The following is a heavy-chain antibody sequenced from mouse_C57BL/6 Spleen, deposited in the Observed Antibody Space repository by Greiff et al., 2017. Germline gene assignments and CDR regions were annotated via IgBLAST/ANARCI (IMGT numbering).Heavy chain of an antibody. CDR2: IHPSDSDT. Sequence: QVQLQQPGAELVKPGASVKVSCKASGYTFTSYWMHWVKQRPGQGLEWIGRIHPSDSDTNYNQKFKGKATLTVDKSSSTAYMQLSSLTSEDSAVYCCAMDTTEDYFDYSGQGTTLTVSS. CDR1: GYTFTSYW. V-gene: IGHV1-74*01. D-gene: IGHD1-1*01. CDR3: AMDTTEDYFDY. J-gene: IGHJ2*01.